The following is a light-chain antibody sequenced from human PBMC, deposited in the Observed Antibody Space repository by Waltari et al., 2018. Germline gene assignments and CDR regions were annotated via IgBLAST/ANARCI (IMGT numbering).Light chain of an antibody. Sequence: QSALTQPASVSASPGQSISSTCTGTSSDLGSYDLVAWYQQHPDKAPKLIIYEVDKRPSGVSDRFSGSKSGNTASLTISGLQAEDEALYFCSSYSYSSAWPFGGGTLVTVL. J-gene: IGLJ3*02. CDR3: SSYSYSSAWP. CDR1: SSDLGSYDL. V-gene: IGLV2-23*02. CDR2: EVD.